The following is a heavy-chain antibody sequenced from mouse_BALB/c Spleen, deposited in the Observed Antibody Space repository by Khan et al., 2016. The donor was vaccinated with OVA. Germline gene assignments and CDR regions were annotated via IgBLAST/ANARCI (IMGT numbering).Heavy chain of an antibody. CDR1: GYTFTDYY. CDR3: ARRNYFGYTFAY. D-gene: IGHD1-2*01. CDR2: ISTGSGDT. V-gene: IGHV1-77*01. Sequence: QVQLQQSGAELARPGASVKLSCKASGYTFTDYYINWVKQRTGQGLEWIGEISTGSGDTYYNEKFKGKATLTADKSSTTAYMQLSSLTSEAAAGYFCARRNYFGYTFAYWGQGTLVTVSA. J-gene: IGHJ3*01.